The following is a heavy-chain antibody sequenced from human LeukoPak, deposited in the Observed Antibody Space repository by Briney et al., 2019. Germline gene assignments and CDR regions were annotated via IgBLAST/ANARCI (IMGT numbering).Heavy chain of an antibody. CDR2: IYYSGST. V-gene: IGHV4-59*08. CDR3: ARVWFGMRGSQIDY. Sequence: PSETLSLTCTVSGGSISSYYWSWIRQPPGKGLEWIGYIYYSGSTNYNPSLKSRVTISVDKSKNQFSLKLSSVTAADTAVYYCARVWFGMRGSQIDYWGQGTLVTVSS. D-gene: IGHD3-10*01. CDR1: GGSISSYY. J-gene: IGHJ4*02.